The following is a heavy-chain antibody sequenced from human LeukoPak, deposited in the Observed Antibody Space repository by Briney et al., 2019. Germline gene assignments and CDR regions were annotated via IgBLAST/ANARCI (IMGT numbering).Heavy chain of an antibody. CDR2: IYPTDSDT. V-gene: IGHV5-51*01. D-gene: IGHD3-10*01. CDR1: GYRFTSYW. CDR3: ARTNYYGSGSHTPCYYDMDV. Sequence: GESLKISCRGSGYRFTSYWIGWVRQVPGKGLEWMGIIYPTDSDTRYSPSFQGQVTISADKSISTAYLQWSSLKASDTAMYYCARTNYYGSGSHTPCYYDMDVWGQGTTVTVSS. J-gene: IGHJ6*02.